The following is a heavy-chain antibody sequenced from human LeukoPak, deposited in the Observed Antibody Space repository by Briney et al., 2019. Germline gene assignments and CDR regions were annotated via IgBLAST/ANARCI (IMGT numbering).Heavy chain of an antibody. CDR3: ARGSGWLQLTGYYYMDV. D-gene: IGHD5-24*01. V-gene: IGHV3-30*03. J-gene: IGHJ6*03. Sequence: GGSLRLSCAASGFTFSRHGMNWVRQAPGKGLEGGAVTSNDGREEIYADSVKGRFTISRDNSNNTLYLQMNSLRAEDTAVYYCARGSGWLQLTGYYYMDVWGKGTTVTVSS. CDR1: GFTFSRHG. CDR2: TSNDGREE.